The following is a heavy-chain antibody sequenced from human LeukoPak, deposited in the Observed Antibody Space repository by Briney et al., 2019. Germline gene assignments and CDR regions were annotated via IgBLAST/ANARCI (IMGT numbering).Heavy chain of an antibody. CDR2: INQDGSEE. J-gene: IGHJ4*02. D-gene: IGHD5-12*01. CDR3: VRDGGVSGYDLLDY. Sequence: LRLSCAASGFTVRNYDMSWGRQATGKGLEWVAQINQDGSEEYYMDSVKARFIISRDNAKNSLSLQMDSLRAEDTAVYYCVRDGGVSGYDLLDYWGQGTLVTVSS. V-gene: IGHV3-7*01. CDR1: GFTVRNYD.